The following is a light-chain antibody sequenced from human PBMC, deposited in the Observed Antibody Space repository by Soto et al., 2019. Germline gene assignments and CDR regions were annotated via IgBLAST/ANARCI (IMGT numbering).Light chain of an antibody. CDR2: STN. V-gene: IGLV8-61*01. Sequence: QTVVTQEPSVSVPPGGTVTLTCGLTSGSVSTTNYPSWYQQTPGQAPRTLIYSTNIRSFGVPDRFSGSILGNKAVLTITGAQADDESDYYCVLYMGSGISAFGGGTKLTVL. CDR3: VLYMGSGISA. CDR1: SGSVSTTNY. J-gene: IGLJ2*01.